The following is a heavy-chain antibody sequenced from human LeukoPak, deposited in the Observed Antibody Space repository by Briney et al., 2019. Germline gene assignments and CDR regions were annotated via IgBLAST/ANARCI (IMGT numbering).Heavy chain of an antibody. V-gene: IGHV5-51*01. D-gene: IGHD3-22*01. Sequence: GESLKISCKASGYSFSTYWIAWVRQMPGKGLEWMGIIYPGDSDTRYSPSFRGQVTISADKSISTAYLQWSSLKASDSAMYHCARNRESTGYPDKFDIWGQGTMVTVSS. CDR1: GYSFSTYW. J-gene: IGHJ3*02. CDR3: ARNRESTGYPDKFDI. CDR2: IYPGDSDT.